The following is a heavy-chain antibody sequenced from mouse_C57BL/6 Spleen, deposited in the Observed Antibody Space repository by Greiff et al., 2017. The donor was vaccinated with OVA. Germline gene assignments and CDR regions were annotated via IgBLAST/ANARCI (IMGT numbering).Heavy chain of an antibody. CDR1: GYTFTDYE. CDR3: TRGDYSNLFDY. CDR2: IDPETGGT. J-gene: IGHJ2*01. Sequence: VQLQQSGAELVRPGASVTLSCKASGYTFTDYEMHWVKQTPVHGLEWIGAIDPETGGTAYNQKFKGKAILTADKSSSTAYMELRSLTSEDSAVYYCTRGDYSNLFDYWGQGTTLTVSS. V-gene: IGHV1-15*01. D-gene: IGHD2-5*01.